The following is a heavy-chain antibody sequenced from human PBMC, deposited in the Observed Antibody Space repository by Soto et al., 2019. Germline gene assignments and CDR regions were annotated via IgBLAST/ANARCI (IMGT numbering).Heavy chain of an antibody. CDR3: VRDQQWLLPVPLNFDY. J-gene: IGHJ4*02. CDR2: ISAFNGET. Sequence: QIQLVQSGAEVKKPGASVKVSCKASGFTFSDYGFSWVRQAPGRGLEWMGWISAFNGETNYTQKSEGRDAMTTDSATTTAYMELRILTVDDTAVYYCVRDQQWLLPVPLNFDYWGQGTVVTFSS. CDR1: GFTFSDYG. V-gene: IGHV1-18*01. D-gene: IGHD6-19*01.